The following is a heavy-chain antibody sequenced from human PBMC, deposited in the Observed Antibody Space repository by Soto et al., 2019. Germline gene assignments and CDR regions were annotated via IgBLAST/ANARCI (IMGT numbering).Heavy chain of an antibody. V-gene: IGHV2-5*02. Sequence: QITLKESGPTLVRPTQTLTLTCAFSGFSLSTSGVGVGWIRQPPGKALEWLAVIYWDDSKHYSPSLRSRLTITKDTTKNQVVLTMTNMDPIYTGTYYCAHKGPEDWPLDYWGQGTVVTVSS. J-gene: IGHJ4*02. CDR2: IYWDDSK. CDR3: AHKGPEDWPLDY. D-gene: IGHD3-9*01. CDR1: GFSLSTSGVG.